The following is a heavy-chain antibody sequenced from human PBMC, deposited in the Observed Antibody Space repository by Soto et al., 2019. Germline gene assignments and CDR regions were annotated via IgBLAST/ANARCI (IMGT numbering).Heavy chain of an antibody. V-gene: IGHV3-33*01. D-gene: IGHD3-22*01. Sequence: GGSLRLSCAASGFTFSSYGMHWVRQAPGKGLEWVAVIWYDGSNKYYADSVKGRFTISRDNSKNTLYLQMNSLRAEDTAVYYCARDAYYYDSSGYYSPKDYYYYGMDVWGQGTTGTVSS. CDR3: ARDAYYYDSSGYYSPKDYYYYGMDV. J-gene: IGHJ6*02. CDR2: IWYDGSNK. CDR1: GFTFSSYG.